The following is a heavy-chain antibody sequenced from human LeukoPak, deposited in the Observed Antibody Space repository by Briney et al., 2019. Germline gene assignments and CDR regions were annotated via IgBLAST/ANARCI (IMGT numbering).Heavy chain of an antibody. V-gene: IGHV3-7*01. CDR1: VFIFSHYW. J-gene: IGHJ3*01. D-gene: IGHD1-26*01. Sequence: GGSLRLSRAVSVFIFSHYWMRWVRQAPAKGLEGLAYVDQDESVKYYVDSMEGRFTISRENAEKSLFLQMNSLRVGDTALYYCARYGSYLDAVDLWGQGTLVTVAS. CDR2: VDQDESVK. CDR3: ARYGSYLDAVDL.